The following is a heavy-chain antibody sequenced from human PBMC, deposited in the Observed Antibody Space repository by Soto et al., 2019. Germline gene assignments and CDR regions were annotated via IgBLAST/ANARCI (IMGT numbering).Heavy chain of an antibody. CDR1: GFTFSSYG. Sequence: QVQLVESGGGVVQPGRSLRLSCAASGFTFSSYGMHWVRQAPGKGLEWVAVIWYDGSNKYYADSVKGRFTISRDNSKNTLYLQMNSLRAEDTAVYYCARGGIAAAALDAFDIWGQGTMVTVSS. CDR2: IWYDGSNK. V-gene: IGHV3-33*01. CDR3: ARGGIAAAALDAFDI. D-gene: IGHD6-13*01. J-gene: IGHJ3*02.